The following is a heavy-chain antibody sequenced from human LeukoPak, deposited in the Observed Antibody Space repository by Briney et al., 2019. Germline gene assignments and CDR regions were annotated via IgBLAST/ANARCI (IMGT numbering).Heavy chain of an antibody. D-gene: IGHD5/OR15-5a*01. V-gene: IGHV4-59*01. CDR3: GRAAGTKSYGLRGTIDY. Sequence: TSETLSLACNVSGGSFIKYYCSWVRQPPGKGLEWVGYIYGSGLTNYSTSLKSSLTISEDTSNNQFSLKLSSVTAADTAVYYCGRAAGTKSYGLRGTIDYWGQGALVTVS. CDR2: IYGSGLT. J-gene: IGHJ4*02. CDR1: GGSFIKYY.